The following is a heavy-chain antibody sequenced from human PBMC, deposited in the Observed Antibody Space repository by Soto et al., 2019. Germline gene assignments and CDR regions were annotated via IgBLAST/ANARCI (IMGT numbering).Heavy chain of an antibody. D-gene: IGHD2-8*02. CDR1: GFTFRSSA. Sequence: QVQVVESGGRVVHPGGSLRLSCAASGFTFRSSAMHWVRHTPGKGLEWVAVIAYDGSKKYYAASVKGRFTVSRDNPNITVDLQMNSLRTEDSAIYFCARDRGLLGANGLDPWGQGTRVSVSS. J-gene: IGHJ5*02. V-gene: IGHV3-30*04. CDR3: ARDRGLLGANGLDP. CDR2: IAYDGSKK.